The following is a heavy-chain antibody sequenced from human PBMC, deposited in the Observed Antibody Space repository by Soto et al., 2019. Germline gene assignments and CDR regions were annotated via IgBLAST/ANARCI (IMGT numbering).Heavy chain of an antibody. CDR1: GYNFNNYW. V-gene: IGHV5-51*01. Sequence: PGESLKISCKGSGYNFNNYWIVWVRQMPGKGLECMGIVYPGDSDTRYRPSFQGQVTISADKSTSTAYLQWSSLKASDTAMYYCARKSTVTDYYYHGMDVWGQGTTVTVSS. CDR3: ARKSTVTDYYYHGMDV. CDR2: VYPGDSDT. J-gene: IGHJ6*02. D-gene: IGHD4-17*01.